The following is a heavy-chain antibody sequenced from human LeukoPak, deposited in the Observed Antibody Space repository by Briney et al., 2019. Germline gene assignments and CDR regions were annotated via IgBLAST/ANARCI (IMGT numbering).Heavy chain of an antibody. J-gene: IGHJ5*02. D-gene: IGHD6-13*01. V-gene: IGHV1-18*01. CDR1: GYTFTSYD. Sequence: GASVKVSRTASGYTFTSYDISWVRQAPGQGLEWMGWISAYNGNTNYAQKLQGRVTMTTDTSTSTAYMGLRSLRSDDTAVYYCARDSSSWSDWFDPWGQGTLVTVSS. CDR3: ARDSSSWSDWFDP. CDR2: ISAYNGNT.